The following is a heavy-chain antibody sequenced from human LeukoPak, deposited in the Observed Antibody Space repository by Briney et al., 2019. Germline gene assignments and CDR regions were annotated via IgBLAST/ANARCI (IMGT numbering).Heavy chain of an antibody. V-gene: IGHV3-30*03. CDR2: MSYDGNNK. CDR3: ARVSGSGWYDPGYFQH. J-gene: IGHJ1*01. CDR1: GFTFSSFG. D-gene: IGHD6-19*01. Sequence: GGSLRLSCSASGFTFSSFGMHWVRQAPGKGLEWVTLMSYDGNNKYSADSVRGRFSISRDNSKNTLHLQMDSLRPDDTAVYYCARVSGSGWYDPGYFQHWGQGTLVTVSS.